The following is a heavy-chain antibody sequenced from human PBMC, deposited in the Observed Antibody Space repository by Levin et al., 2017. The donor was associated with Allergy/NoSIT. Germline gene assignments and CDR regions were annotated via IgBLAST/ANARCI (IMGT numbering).Heavy chain of an antibody. CDR1: GFTFSSYW. Sequence: GGSLRLSCAASGFTFSSYWMSWVRRAPGKGLEWVANIKQDGTEKFYVDSVKGRFTIPKDNAKNSVDLQMTSLRVEDSAIYYCARNWRSAFDIWGQGTMVTVSS. CDR2: IKQDGTEK. V-gene: IGHV3-7*04. CDR3: ARNWRSAFDI. J-gene: IGHJ3*02. D-gene: IGHD2-8*02.